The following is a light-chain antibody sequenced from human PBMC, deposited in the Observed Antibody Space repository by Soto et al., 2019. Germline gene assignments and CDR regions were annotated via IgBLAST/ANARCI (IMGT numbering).Light chain of an antibody. Sequence: QSVLTQPASVSGSPGQSITISCTGTSSDVGGYNSVSWYRQDPGKAPKLIIYDVTYRPSGVSNRFSGSKSGNTASLTISGLQSEDEADYNCSSSTSSITYVFGSGTKVTVL. V-gene: IGLV2-14*01. J-gene: IGLJ1*01. CDR1: SSDVGGYNS. CDR2: DVT. CDR3: SSSTSSITYV.